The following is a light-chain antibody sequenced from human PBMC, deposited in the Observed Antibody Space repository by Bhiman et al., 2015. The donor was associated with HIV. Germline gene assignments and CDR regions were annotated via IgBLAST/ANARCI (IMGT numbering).Light chain of an antibody. CDR3: SSYTSTQTLGV. V-gene: IGLV3-21*01. CDR1: NIGSKS. J-gene: IGLJ3*02. CDR2: YDT. Sequence: SYELTQPPSVSVAPGKTARITCGGNNIGSKSVHWYQQRPGQAPVLVIYYDTDRPSGIPERFSGSNSENTATLTISGLQAEDEADYYCSSYTSTQTLGVFGAGTKLTVL.